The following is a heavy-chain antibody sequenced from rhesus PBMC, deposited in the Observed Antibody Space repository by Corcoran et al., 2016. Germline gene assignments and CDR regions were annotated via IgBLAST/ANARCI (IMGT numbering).Heavy chain of an antibody. CDR3: ARKDSSGWYYFDY. CDR1: GYSISSNY. Sequence: QVQLQESGPGLVKPSETLSLTCAVSGYSISSNYWSWIRQPPGKGLEWIGYIYGSSGSTYYNPSLKSRVTSSTEPSKNQFSLKLSSVTAADTAVYYCARKDSSGWYYFDYWGQGVLVTVSS. V-gene: IGHV4-147*01. D-gene: IGHD6-31*01. CDR2: IYGSSGST. J-gene: IGHJ4*01.